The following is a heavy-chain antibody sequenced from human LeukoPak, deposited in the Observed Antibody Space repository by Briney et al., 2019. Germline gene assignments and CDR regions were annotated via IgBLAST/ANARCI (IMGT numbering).Heavy chain of an antibody. CDR1: GGTFSSYA. CDR2: IIPIFGTA. V-gene: IGHV1-69*13. D-gene: IGHD6-19*01. CDR3: ARDFYSSGWYDY. J-gene: IGHJ4*02. Sequence: SVKVSCKASGGTFSSYAISWARQAPGQGLEWMGGIIPIFGTANYAQKFQGRVTITADESTSTAYMELSSLRSEDTAVYYCARDFYSSGWYDYWGQGTLVTVSS.